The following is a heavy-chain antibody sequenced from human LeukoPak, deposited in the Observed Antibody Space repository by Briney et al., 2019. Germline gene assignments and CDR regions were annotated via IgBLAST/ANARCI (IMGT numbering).Heavy chain of an antibody. CDR2: IIPIFGTA. CDR1: GGTFSSYA. J-gene: IGHJ5*02. Sequence: VASVKVSCKASGGTFSSYAISWVRQAPGQGLEWMGGIIPIFGTANYAQKFQGRVTITTDESTSTAYMELSSLRSEDTAVYYCARVLAAAAPRWFDPWGQGTLVTVSS. CDR3: ARVLAAAAPRWFDP. V-gene: IGHV1-69*05. D-gene: IGHD6-13*01.